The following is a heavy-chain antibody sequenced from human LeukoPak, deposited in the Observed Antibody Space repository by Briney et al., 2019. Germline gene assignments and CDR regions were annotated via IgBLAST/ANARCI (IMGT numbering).Heavy chain of an antibody. CDR1: GGSISSYY. J-gene: IGHJ4*02. V-gene: IGHV4-59*08. CDR2: IYYSGST. CDR3: ASSKYYYDSSGYYYAGVDY. Sequence: SETLSLTCTVSGGSISSYYWSWIRQPPGKGLEWIGHIYYSGSTNYNPSLKSRVTISVDTSKNQFSLKLSSVTAADTAVYYCASSKYYYDSSGYYYAGVDYWGQGTLVTVSS. D-gene: IGHD3-22*01.